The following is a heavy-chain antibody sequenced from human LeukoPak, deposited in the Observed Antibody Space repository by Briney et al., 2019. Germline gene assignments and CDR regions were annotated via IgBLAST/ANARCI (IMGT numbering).Heavy chain of an antibody. V-gene: IGHV4-59*11. Sequence: SETLSLTCTVSGGSISSHYWSWIRQPPGKGLEWIGYIFNSGGTNYNPSLKSRVTISLDTSKNQFSLELSSVTAADTAVYYCATYRSRGFDYWGQGTLVTVSS. CDR1: GGSISSHY. CDR3: ATYRSRGFDY. D-gene: IGHD2-21*01. CDR2: IFNSGGT. J-gene: IGHJ4*02.